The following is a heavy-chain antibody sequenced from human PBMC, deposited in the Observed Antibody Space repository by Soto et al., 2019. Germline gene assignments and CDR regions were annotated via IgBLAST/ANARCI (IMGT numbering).Heavy chain of an antibody. Sequence: QITLKESGPTLVKPTQTLTLTCTFSGFSLSTSKVGVGWIRQPPGKALEWLALIYRDDDKYYSPSLKSRLTNTKDTSKNQVVLTMTNVEAVDTGTYYCAHKGGIDYDYWGQGTLVTVSS. CDR1: GFSLSTSKVG. CDR2: IYRDDDK. CDR3: AHKGGIDYDY. J-gene: IGHJ4*02. V-gene: IGHV2-5*02. D-gene: IGHD3-16*01.